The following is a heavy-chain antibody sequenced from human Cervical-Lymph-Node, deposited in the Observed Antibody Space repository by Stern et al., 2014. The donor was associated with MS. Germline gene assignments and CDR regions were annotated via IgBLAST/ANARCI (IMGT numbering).Heavy chain of an antibody. CDR1: GFTFSRYW. J-gene: IGHJ4*02. D-gene: IGHD2-2*01. CDR2: IKEDGSES. CDR3: ARGGSRVPDY. Sequence: EVQLVESWGGLVQPGGSLRLSCAASGFTFSRYWMSWARQAPGKGLEWVAHIKEDGSESHYVDSVKGRFTMSRDNAKNSLYLQMNSLRAEDTAVYHCARGGSRVPDYWGQGTLVTVSS. V-gene: IGHV3-7*01.